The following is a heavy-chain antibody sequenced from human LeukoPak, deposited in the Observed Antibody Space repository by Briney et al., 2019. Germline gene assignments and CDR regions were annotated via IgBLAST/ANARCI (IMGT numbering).Heavy chain of an antibody. CDR1: GGSFSGYY. J-gene: IGHJ4*02. D-gene: IGHD3-10*01. CDR2: INHSGST. CDR3: ASSAFYGSGSYRGRYYFDY. V-gene: IGHV4-34*01. Sequence: SETLSLTCAVYGGSFSGYYWSWIRQPPGKGLEWIGEINHSGSTNYNPSLKSRVTISVDTSKNQFSLKLSSVTAADTAVYYCASSAFYGSGSYRGRYYFDYWDQGTLVTVSS.